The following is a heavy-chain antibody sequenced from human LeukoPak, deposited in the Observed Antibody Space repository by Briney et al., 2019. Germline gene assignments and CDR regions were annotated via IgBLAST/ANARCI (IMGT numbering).Heavy chain of an antibody. V-gene: IGHV1-2*02. CDR1: GYTFTSYY. Sequence: GASVKVSCKASGYTFTSYYMHWVRQAPGQGLEWMGWINTNSGGTNYAQKFQGRVTMTRDTSISTAYMELSRLRSDDTAVYYCARGGSTQMLVATATPDYWGQGTLVTVSS. CDR3: ARGGSTQMLVATATPDY. J-gene: IGHJ4*02. CDR2: INTNSGGT. D-gene: IGHD2-21*02.